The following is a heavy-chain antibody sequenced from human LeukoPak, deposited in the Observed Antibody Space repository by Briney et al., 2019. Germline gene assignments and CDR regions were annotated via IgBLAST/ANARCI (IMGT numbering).Heavy chain of an antibody. CDR3: ARDTSYYYDSSGYSDY. D-gene: IGHD3-22*01. Sequence: ASVKVSCKASGGTFTGYYIHWVRQAPGQGLEWMGRINPNSGGTNYAQKFQGRVTMTRDTSISTVYMELSRLRSDDTAVYYCARDTSYYYDSSGYSDYWGQGTLVTVSS. CDR2: INPNSGGT. CDR1: GGTFTGYY. J-gene: IGHJ4*02. V-gene: IGHV1-2*06.